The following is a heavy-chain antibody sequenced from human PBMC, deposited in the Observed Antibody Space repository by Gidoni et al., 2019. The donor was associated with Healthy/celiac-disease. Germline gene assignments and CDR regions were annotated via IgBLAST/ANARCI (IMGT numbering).Heavy chain of an antibody. CDR1: GFTFRSYS. CDR3: ARPQDIVVVPAAAYYYGMDV. CDR2: ISSSSSYI. Sequence: EVQLVEPGGGLVKPGGSLRLSCAASGFTFRSYSMNWVRQAPGKGLEWVSSISSSSSYIYDADSVKGRFTISRDNAKNSLYLQMNSLRAEDTAVYYCARPQDIVVVPAAAYYYGMDVWGQGTTVTVSS. V-gene: IGHV3-21*01. J-gene: IGHJ6*02. D-gene: IGHD2-2*01.